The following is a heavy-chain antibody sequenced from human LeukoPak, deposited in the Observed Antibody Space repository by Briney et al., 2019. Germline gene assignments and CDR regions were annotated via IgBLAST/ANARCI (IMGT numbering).Heavy chain of an antibody. V-gene: IGHV3-30*02. Sequence: PGGSLRLSCAASGFTFSSYGMHWVRQAPGKGLEWVALIRYDGSNKYYADSVKGRFTISRDNSKNTLYLQMNSLRAEDTAVYYCAKEAPYSSGWSFDYWGQGTLVTVSS. CDR3: AKEAPYSSGWSFDY. CDR1: GFTFSSYG. J-gene: IGHJ4*02. D-gene: IGHD6-19*01. CDR2: IRYDGSNK.